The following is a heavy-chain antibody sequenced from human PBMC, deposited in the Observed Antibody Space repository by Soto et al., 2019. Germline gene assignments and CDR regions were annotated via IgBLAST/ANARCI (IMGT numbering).Heavy chain of an antibody. D-gene: IGHD6-13*01. CDR2: ISYDGSNK. Sequence: GGSLRLSCAASGFTFSSYAMSWVRQAPGKGLEWVAVISYDGSNKYYADSVKGRFTISRDNSKNTLYLQMNSLRAEGTAVYYCAKDRSSWYYYYGMDVWGQGTTVTVSS. CDR3: AKDRSSWYYYYGMDV. CDR1: GFTFSSYA. J-gene: IGHJ6*02. V-gene: IGHV3-30*18.